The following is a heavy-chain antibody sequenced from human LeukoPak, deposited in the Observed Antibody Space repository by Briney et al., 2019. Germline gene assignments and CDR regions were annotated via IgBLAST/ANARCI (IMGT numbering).Heavy chain of an antibody. V-gene: IGHV4-59*01. D-gene: IGHD3-10*01. Sequence: RPSETLSLTCTVSGGSISSYYWSWIRQPPGKGLEWIGYIYYSGSTNYNPSLKSRVTISVDTSKNQFSLKLSSVTAADTAVYYCARSPTLYFGADYWGLGTLVTVSS. J-gene: IGHJ4*02. CDR1: GGSISSYY. CDR3: ARSPTLYFGADY. CDR2: IYYSGST.